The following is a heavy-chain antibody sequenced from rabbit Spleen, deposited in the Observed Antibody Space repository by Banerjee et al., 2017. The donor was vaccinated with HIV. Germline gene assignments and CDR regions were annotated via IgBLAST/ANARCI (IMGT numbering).Heavy chain of an antibody. CDR1: GFDFGSYY. CDR2: IDPVFGSA. J-gene: IGHJ4*01. V-gene: IGHV1S7*01. CDR3: ARDLVGVIGWNFYL. D-gene: IGHD1-1*01. Sequence: QLKESGGGLVQPGGSLKLSCKASGFDFGSYYMSWVRQAPGKGLEWIGYIDPVFGSAYYASWVKGRFSISRENTQNTVSLQLNSLTAADTATYFCARDLVGVIGWNFYLWGQGTLVTVS.